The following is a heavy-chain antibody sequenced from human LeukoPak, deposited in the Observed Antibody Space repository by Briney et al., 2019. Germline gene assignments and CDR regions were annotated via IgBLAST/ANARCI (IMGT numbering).Heavy chain of an antibody. CDR2: IYYSGST. D-gene: IGHD2-15*01. CDR3: ARHRGCSGGSCHPNWFDP. CDR1: GGSISSSSYY. J-gene: IGHJ5*02. Sequence: SETLSLTCTVSGGSISSSSYYWGWLRQPPGKGLEWLGSIYYSGSTYYNPSLKSRVTIYVDTSKNQFSLKLSSVTAADTAVYYCARHRGCSGGSCHPNWFDPWGQGTLVTVSS. V-gene: IGHV4-39*01.